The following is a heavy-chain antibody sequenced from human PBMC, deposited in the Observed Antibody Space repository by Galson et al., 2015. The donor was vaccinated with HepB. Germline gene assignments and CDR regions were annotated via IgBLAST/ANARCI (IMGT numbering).Heavy chain of an antibody. CDR3: ARDHNSDWYGDVFDI. J-gene: IGHJ3*02. D-gene: IGHD6-19*01. V-gene: IGHV3-48*02. CDR1: GFIFSSKS. Sequence: SLRLSCAASGFIFSSKSMSWVRQAPGKGLEWVSYISSGSSKIHYADSVRGRFTISRDNAKNSLYLQMNSLRDEDTAVYYCARDHNSDWYGDVFDIWGQGTVVTVSS. CDR2: ISSGSSKI.